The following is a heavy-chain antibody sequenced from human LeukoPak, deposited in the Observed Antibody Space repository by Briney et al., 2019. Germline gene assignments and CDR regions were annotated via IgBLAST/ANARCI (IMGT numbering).Heavy chain of an antibody. J-gene: IGHJ4*03. CDR2: ISGSGGTT. Sequence: GSLRLSCAASGFTFSNYAMSWVRQAPGKGLDWVSEISGSGGTTYYADSVKGRFSISRDNSKNTLYLQMNSLRAEDTALNYCAKAGGCGGGSCFDDWGQGTLVTVSS. V-gene: IGHV3-23*01. CDR3: AKAGGCGGGSCFDD. CDR1: GFTFSNYA. D-gene: IGHD2-21*01.